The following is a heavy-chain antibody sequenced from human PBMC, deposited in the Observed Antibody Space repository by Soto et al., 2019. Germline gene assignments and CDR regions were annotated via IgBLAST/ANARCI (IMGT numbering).Heavy chain of an antibody. CDR3: ARWGSYYGMDV. V-gene: IGHV4-30-4*01. D-gene: IGHD7-27*01. Sequence: QVQLQEPGPGLAKPSQTLSLTCTVSGGSISRGDYYWSWIRQPPGKGLEWIGYIYYSGNTYYNPSLESRITMSVDTSMNQFSLKLSSVTDADTAVYYCARWGSYYGMDVWGQGTTVAVSS. CDR1: GGSISRGDYY. CDR2: IYYSGNT. J-gene: IGHJ6*02.